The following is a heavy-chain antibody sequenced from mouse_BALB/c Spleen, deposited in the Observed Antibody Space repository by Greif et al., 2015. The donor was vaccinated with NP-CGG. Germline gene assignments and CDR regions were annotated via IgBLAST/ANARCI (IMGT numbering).Heavy chain of an antibody. CDR1: GYTFTSYW. CDR3: ARSGTSYYAMDY. J-gene: IGHJ4*01. D-gene: IGHD1-3*01. CDR2: INPSTGYT. Sequence: QVQLQQSGAELAKPGASVKMSCKASGYTFTSYWMHWVKQRPGQGLKWIGYINPSTGYTEYNQKFRDKATLTADKSSSTAYMQLSSLTSEDSAVYYCARSGTSYYAMDYWGQGTSVTVSS. V-gene: IGHV1-7*01.